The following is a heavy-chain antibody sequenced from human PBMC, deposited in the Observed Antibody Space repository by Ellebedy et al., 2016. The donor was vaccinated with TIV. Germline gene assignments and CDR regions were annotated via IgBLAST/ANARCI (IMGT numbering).Heavy chain of an antibody. Sequence: SETLSLTXTVSGGSISSYYWSWIRQPPGKGLEWIGYIYYSGSTNYNPSLKSRVTISVDTSKNQFSLKLSSVTAADTAVYYCARGPGLDAFGIWGQGTMVTVSS. J-gene: IGHJ3*02. D-gene: IGHD1-14*01. CDR2: IYYSGST. CDR1: GGSISSYY. V-gene: IGHV4-59*13. CDR3: ARGPGLDAFGI.